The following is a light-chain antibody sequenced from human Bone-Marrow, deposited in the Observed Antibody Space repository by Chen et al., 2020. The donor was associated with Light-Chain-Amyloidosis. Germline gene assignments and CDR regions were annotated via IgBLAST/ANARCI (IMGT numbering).Light chain of an antibody. Sequence: QSVLTQPPSVSGAPGQRVTISCTGSSSNIGAGFSVHWYQQLSGTVPKLLIYGNTNRPSGVPDRFSGSKSSTSASLVITGLQAEDEADYYCQSYDNSLSGPVVFGGGTKLTVL. CDR3: QSYDNSLSGPVV. J-gene: IGLJ2*01. CDR1: SSNIGAGFS. V-gene: IGLV1-40*01. CDR2: GNT.